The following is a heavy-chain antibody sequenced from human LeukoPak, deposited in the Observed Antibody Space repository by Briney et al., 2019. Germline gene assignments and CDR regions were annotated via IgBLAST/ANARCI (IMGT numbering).Heavy chain of an antibody. J-gene: IGHJ3*02. D-gene: IGHD6-19*01. CDR2: ISYDGSNK. CDR3: ARDHSGWYAFDI. V-gene: IGHV3-30-3*01. Sequence: PGGSLRLSCAASGFTFSSYAMHRVRQAPGKGLEWVAVISYDGSNKYYADSVKGRFTISRDNSKNTLYLQMNSLRAEDTAVYYCARDHSGWYAFDIWGQGTMVTVSS. CDR1: GFTFSSYA.